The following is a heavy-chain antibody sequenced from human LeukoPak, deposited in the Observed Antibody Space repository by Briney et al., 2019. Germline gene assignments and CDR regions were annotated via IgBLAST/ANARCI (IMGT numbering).Heavy chain of an antibody. V-gene: IGHV3-30*04. CDR3: AKGQAYSNGWYDWFDP. CDR1: GFTFSNYA. CDR2: ISYDGSNK. D-gene: IGHD6-19*01. J-gene: IGHJ5*02. Sequence: GGSLRLSCAASGFTFSNYAMHWVRQAPGKGLEWVAVISYDGSNKYYADSVKGRFTISRDNSKNTLYLQMNSLRVEDTAVYYCAKGQAYSNGWYDWFDPWGQGTLVTVSS.